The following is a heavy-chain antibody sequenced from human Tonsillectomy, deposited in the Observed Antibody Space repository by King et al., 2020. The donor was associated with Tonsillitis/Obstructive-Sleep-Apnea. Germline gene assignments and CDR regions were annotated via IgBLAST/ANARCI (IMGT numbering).Heavy chain of an antibody. J-gene: IGHJ3*02. Sequence: VQLVESGGGVVQPGRSLRLSCAASGFTFSSYGMHWVRQAPGKGLEWVAVISYDGNNKYYADSVKGRFTISRDNFKNTLYLQMNSLRAEDTAVYYCAKWAEIVVVPAADDAFDIWGQGTMVTVSS. D-gene: IGHD2-2*01. CDR1: GFTFSSYG. CDR2: ISYDGNNK. V-gene: IGHV3-30*18. CDR3: AKWAEIVVVPAADDAFDI.